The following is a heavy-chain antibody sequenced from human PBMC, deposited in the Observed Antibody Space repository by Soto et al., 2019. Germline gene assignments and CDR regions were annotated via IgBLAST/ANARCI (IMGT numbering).Heavy chain of an antibody. V-gene: IGHV1-69*06. D-gene: IGHD3-3*01. J-gene: IGHJ6*02. CDR1: GGTFSSYA. CDR2: IIPIFGTA. Sequence: ASVKVSCKASGGTFSSYAISWVRQAPGQGLEWTGGIIPIFGTANYAQKFQGRVTITADKSTSTAYMELSSLRSEDTAVYYCASSNYDFWSGYRSYYYYGMDVWGQGTTVTVSS. CDR3: ASSNYDFWSGYRSYYYYGMDV.